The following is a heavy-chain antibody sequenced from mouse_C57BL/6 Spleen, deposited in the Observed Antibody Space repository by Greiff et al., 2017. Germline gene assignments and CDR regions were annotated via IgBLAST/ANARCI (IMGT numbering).Heavy chain of an antibody. Sequence: QVQLLQPGAELVKPGGSVKVSCKASGFTFTSYWMHWVKQGPGQGLEWVGRIHRSDSDTNYNQTVKGKATLPIDKSYSTAYMQLSSLTSEDSAVYYCAIGVTTSYFDYWGQGTTLTVSS. J-gene: IGHJ2*01. CDR1: GFTFTSYW. CDR2: IHRSDSDT. V-gene: IGHV1-74*01. D-gene: IGHD2-3*01. CDR3: AIGVTTSYFDY.